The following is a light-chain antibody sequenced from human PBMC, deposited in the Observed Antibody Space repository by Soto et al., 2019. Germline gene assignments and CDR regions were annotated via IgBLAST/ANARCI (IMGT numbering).Light chain of an antibody. J-gene: IGKJ1*01. Sequence: EIVLTQSPGTLSLSPGERATLSCRASQSVSSSYLAWYQQKPGQAPRLLIYVASSRATGIPDRFSGSGSGTVFTLTISILEPENLSVYYCQQYGSSPRRFGQVTKVDIK. CDR2: VAS. V-gene: IGKV3-20*01. CDR3: QQYGSSPRR. CDR1: QSVSSSY.